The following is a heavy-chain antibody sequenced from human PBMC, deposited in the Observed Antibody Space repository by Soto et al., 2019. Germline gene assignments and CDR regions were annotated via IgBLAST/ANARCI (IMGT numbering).Heavy chain of an antibody. J-gene: IGHJ3*02. V-gene: IGHV1-18*01. Sequence: ASVKVSCKASGYTFTSYGISWVRQAPGQGLEWMGWISAYNGNTNYAQKLQGRVTMTTDTSTSTAYMELRSLRSDDTAVYYCARVFFDFLSGPRNDVFYIGGQGTMVPVPS. D-gene: IGHD3-9*01. CDR3: ARVFFDFLSGPRNDVFYI. CDR1: GYTFTSYG. CDR2: ISAYNGNT.